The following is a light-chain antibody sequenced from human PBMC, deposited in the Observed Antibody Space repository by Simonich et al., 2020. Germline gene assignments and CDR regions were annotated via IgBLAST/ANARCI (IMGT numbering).Light chain of an antibody. V-gene: IGLV2-11*01. CDR3: CSYAGSYTLV. Sequence: QSALTQPRSVSGSPGQSVTISCTGTSSDVGGYNYFSCYQQHPGKAPKLMIYDVSKRPSGVPDRFSGSKSGNTASLTISGLQAEDEADYYCCSYAGSYTLVFGGGTKLTVL. J-gene: IGLJ3*02. CDR1: SSDVGGYNY. CDR2: DVS.